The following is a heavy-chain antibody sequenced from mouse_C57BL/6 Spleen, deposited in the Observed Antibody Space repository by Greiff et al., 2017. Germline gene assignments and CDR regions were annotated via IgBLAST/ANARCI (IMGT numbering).Heavy chain of an antibody. CDR3: AREDCGSSYYFDY. J-gene: IGHJ2*01. CDR1: GYAFSNYW. D-gene: IGHD1-1*01. Sequence: QVQLQQSGAELVKPGASVKMSCKASGYAFSNYWMNWVKQRPGQGLEWIGQIYPGDGDTNYNGKFKGKATLTADKSSSTAYMQLSSLTSEDSAVYFCAREDCGSSYYFDYWGQGTTLTVSS. CDR2: IYPGDGDT. V-gene: IGHV1-80*01.